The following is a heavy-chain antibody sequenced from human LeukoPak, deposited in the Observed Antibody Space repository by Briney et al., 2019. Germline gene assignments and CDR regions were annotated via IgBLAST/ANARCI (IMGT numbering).Heavy chain of an antibody. D-gene: IGHD3-9*01. CDR2: ISSSSSTI. J-gene: IGHJ6*02. Sequence: PGGSLRLSCAASGFTFSGYSMNWVREAPGKGLEWVSYISSSSSTIYYADSVKGRFTISRDNAKNSLYLQMNSLRAEDTAVYYCARDDGRYSPYYDYGMDVWGQGTTVTVSS. CDR1: GFTFSGYS. CDR3: ARDDGRYSPYYDYGMDV. V-gene: IGHV3-48*01.